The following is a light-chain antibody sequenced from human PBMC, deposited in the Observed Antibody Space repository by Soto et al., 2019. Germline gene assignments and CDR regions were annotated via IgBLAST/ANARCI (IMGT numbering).Light chain of an antibody. CDR2: DAS. V-gene: IGKV3-15*01. CDR3: QHHNSWPLT. J-gene: IGKJ4*01. Sequence: EVVMTQSPATLSVSPGERATLSCRASQSVRNNLTWYQQEPGQAPRLLIYDASTRATGIPARFSGSGSDTEFTLTISSLQSEDFAVYYCQHHNSWPLTFGGGTRVEMK. CDR1: QSVRNN.